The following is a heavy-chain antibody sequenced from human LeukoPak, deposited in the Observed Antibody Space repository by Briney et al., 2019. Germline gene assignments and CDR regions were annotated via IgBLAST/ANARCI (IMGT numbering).Heavy chain of an antibody. D-gene: IGHD3-22*01. CDR2: INWNGGST. CDR1: GFTFGDYG. J-gene: IGHJ4*02. Sequence: GGSLRLSCAASGFTFGDYGMSWVRQAPGKGLEWVSGINWNGGSTGYADSVKGRFTISRDNAKNSLYLQMNSLRAEDTALYYCARAEGNYYDSSTGDYWGQGTLVTVSS. CDR3: ARAEGNYYDSSTGDY. V-gene: IGHV3-20*04.